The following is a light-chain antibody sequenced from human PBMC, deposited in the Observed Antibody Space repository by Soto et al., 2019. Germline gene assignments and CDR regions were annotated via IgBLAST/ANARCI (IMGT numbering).Light chain of an antibody. CDR2: GAS. CDR1: QSVFSNY. V-gene: IGKV3-20*01. CDR3: QQYGTSRT. Sequence: EIVLTQSPGTLSLSPGERATLSCRASQSVFSNYLAWFQQKPGQAPRLLIFGASNRATGIPDRFSGSGSGTDFTLTISRPEPEDFAVYYCQQYGTSRTFGQGTKVEI. J-gene: IGKJ1*01.